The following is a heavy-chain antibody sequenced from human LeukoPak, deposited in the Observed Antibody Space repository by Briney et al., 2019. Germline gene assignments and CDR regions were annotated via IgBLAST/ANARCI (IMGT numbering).Heavy chain of an antibody. J-gene: IGHJ4*02. CDR3: ATHYEYSSSPSWIGY. CDR1: GYTFSSYW. CDR2: IYPDDSDT. V-gene: IGHV5-51*01. D-gene: IGHD6-6*01. Sequence: KFGESLKISCKGSGYTFSSYWIGWVRQMPGKGLEWMGIIYPDDSDTRYSPSFQGQVTISADKSISTAYLQWGSLKASDTAMYYCATHYEYSSSPSWIGYWGQGTLVTVSS.